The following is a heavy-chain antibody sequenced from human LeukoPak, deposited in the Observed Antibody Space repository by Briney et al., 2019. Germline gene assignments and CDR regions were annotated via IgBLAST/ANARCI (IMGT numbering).Heavy chain of an antibody. Sequence: SETLSLTCTVSGGSISSSSYYWGWIRQPPGKGLEWIGSIYYSGSTYYNPSLKSRVTISVDTSKNQFSLKLSSVTAADTAVYYCARHPNRQQLVFDYWGQGTLVTVSS. CDR2: IYYSGST. CDR3: ARHPNRQQLVFDY. V-gene: IGHV4-39*01. CDR1: GGSISSSSYY. D-gene: IGHD6-13*01. J-gene: IGHJ4*02.